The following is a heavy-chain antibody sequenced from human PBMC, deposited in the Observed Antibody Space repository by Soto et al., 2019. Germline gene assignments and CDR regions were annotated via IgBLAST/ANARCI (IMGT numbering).Heavy chain of an antibody. Sequence: QVQLVESGGGVVQPGRSLRLSCAASGFTFNNYGMHWVRQAPGKGLEWVTTISFDGNDKYYADSVKGRFTISRDNSKNTLDLQMNGLRVEDTAVYYCAKGSMSAHQFLAHWGQGTLVTVSS. V-gene: IGHV3-30*18. CDR2: ISFDGNDK. D-gene: IGHD6-6*01. CDR1: GFTFNNYG. J-gene: IGHJ4*02. CDR3: AKGSMSAHQFLAH.